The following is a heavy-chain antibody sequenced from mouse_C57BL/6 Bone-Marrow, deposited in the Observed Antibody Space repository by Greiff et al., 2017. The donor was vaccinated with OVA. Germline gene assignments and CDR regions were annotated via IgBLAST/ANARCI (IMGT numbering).Heavy chain of an antibody. CDR1: GFTFTDYY. J-gene: IGHJ3*01. CDR2: IRNKANGYTT. Sequence: EVKVVESGGGLVQPGGSLSLSCAASGFTFTDYYMSWVRQPPGKALEWLGFIRNKANGYTTEYSASVKGRFTISRDNSQSILNLQMNALRAEDSATYYCATNYDDSAWFAYWGQGTLVTVSA. D-gene: IGHD2-4*01. CDR3: ATNYDDSAWFAY. V-gene: IGHV7-3*01.